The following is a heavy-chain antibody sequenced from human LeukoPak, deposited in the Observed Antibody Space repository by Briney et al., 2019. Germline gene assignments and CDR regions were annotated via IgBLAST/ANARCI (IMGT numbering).Heavy chain of an antibody. V-gene: IGHV4-59*01. D-gene: IGHD3-3*01. CDR3: ARVNYDFWSGYSIGGGGYFNY. Sequence: SETLSLTCTVSGGSISSYYWSWIRQPPGKGLEWIGYIYYSGSTNYNPSLKSRVTISVDTSKNQFSLKLSSVTAADTAVYYCARVNYDFWSGYSIGGGGYFNYWGRGTLVTVSS. CDR2: IYYSGST. CDR1: GGSISSYY. J-gene: IGHJ4*02.